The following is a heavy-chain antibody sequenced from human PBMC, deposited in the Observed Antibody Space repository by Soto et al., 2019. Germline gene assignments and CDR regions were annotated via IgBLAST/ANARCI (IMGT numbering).Heavy chain of an antibody. J-gene: IGHJ5*02. D-gene: IGHD3-16*01. CDR3: ARVGGINWFDP. CDR2: IYYSGST. V-gene: IGHV4-31*03. CDR1: GGSISSGGYY. Sequence: QVQLQESGPGLVKPSQTLSLTCTVSGGSISSGGYYWSWIRQHPGKGLEWIGYIYYSGSTYYNPSLKXRXTXSXXTSKNQFSRKLSSVTAADTAVYYCARVGGINWFDPWGQGTLVTVSS.